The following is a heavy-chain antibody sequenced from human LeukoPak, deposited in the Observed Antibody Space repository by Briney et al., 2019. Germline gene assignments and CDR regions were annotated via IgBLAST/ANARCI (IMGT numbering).Heavy chain of an antibody. Sequence: PGGSLRLSCAASGFTFRSYSMNWVRQAPGKGLEWVSSISSSSYIYYADSVKGRFTISRDNAKNSLYLQMNSLRAEDTAVYYCARDPARDYDILTGYRTRYYFDYWGQGTLVTVSS. D-gene: IGHD3-9*01. J-gene: IGHJ4*02. CDR2: ISSSSYI. V-gene: IGHV3-21*01. CDR1: GFTFRSYS. CDR3: ARDPARDYDILTGYRTRYYFDY.